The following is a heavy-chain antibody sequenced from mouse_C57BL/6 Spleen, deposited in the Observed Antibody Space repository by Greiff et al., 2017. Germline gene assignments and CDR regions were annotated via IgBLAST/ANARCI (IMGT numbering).Heavy chain of an antibody. Sequence: QVQLQQPGAELVKPGASVKMSCKASGYTFTSYWITWVKQRPGQGLEWIGDIDPGSGSTNYNEKFKSKATLTVDTSSSTAYMQLSRLTSEDSAVYYCARNDGYYGPFAYWGQGTLVTVSA. CDR3: ARNDGYYGPFAY. V-gene: IGHV1-55*01. CDR2: IDPGSGST. D-gene: IGHD2-3*01. J-gene: IGHJ3*01. CDR1: GYTFTSYW.